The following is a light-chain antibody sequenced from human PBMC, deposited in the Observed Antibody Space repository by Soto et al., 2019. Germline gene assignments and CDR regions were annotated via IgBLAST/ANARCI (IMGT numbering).Light chain of an antibody. CDR1: QTISSY. CDR2: AAS. CDR3: QQSYSTPRT. V-gene: IGKV1-39*01. Sequence: DIQMTQSPSSLSAYAGDRVTITCRASQTISSYLNWYQQRPGKAPELLIYAASSLQSGVPPRFSGSGSGTDFTLTISSLQPEDFATYYCQQSYSTPRTFGQGTKVEIK. J-gene: IGKJ1*01.